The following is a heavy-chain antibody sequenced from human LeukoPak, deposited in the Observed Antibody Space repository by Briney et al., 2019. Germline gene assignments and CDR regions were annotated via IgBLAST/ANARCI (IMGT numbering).Heavy chain of an antibody. V-gene: IGHV3-23*01. CDR1: GFTFSSYA. J-gene: IGHJ5*02. CDR3: HYRAGNQGS. Sequence: PGGSLRLSCAASGFTFSSYAMSWVRQAPGKGLEEVSAISGSGGTTYYADSVKGRFTISRDNSKNTLYLQMNSLRAEDTAVYYCHYRAGNQGSWGQGTLVTVSS. D-gene: IGHD1-14*01. CDR2: ISGSGGTT.